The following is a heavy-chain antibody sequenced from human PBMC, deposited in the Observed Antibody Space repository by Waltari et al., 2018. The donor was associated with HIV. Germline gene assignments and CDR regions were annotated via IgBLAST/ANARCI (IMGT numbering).Heavy chain of an antibody. CDR1: GYTFTGYY. V-gene: IGHV1-2*02. D-gene: IGHD3-10*01. Sequence: QVQLVQSGAEVKKPGASVKVSCKASGYTFTGYYMHWVRQAPGQGVEWMGGINPNSGGKNYAQKFQGRVTMTRDTSISTAYMELSRLRSDDTAVYYCARSYYGSGNWFDPWGQGTLVTVSS. CDR3: ARSYYGSGNWFDP. J-gene: IGHJ5*02. CDR2: INPNSGGK.